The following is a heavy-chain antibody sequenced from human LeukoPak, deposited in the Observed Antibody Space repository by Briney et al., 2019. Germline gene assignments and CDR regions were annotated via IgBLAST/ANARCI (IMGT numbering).Heavy chain of an antibody. V-gene: IGHV3-23*01. CDR3: AKEARLWRSRGTWFDY. CDR2: ISGSGGST. J-gene: IGHJ4*02. D-gene: IGHD1-1*01. Sequence: PSETLSLTCAVSGGSISSSNWWSWVRQAPGKGLEWVSAISGSGGSTYYADSVKGRFTISRDNSKNTLYLQMNSLRAEDTAVYYCAKEARLWRSRGTWFDYWGQGTLVTVSS. CDR1: GGSISSSN.